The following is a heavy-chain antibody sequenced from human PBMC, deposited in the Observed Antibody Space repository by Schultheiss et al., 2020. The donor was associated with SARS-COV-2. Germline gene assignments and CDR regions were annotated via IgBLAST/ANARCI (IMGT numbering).Heavy chain of an antibody. Sequence: GESLKISCAASGFTFSSYAMSWVRQAPGKGLEWVSAISGSGGSTYYADSVKGRFTISRDNSKNTLYLQMNSLRAEDTAVYYCARVWTYYDFWSGLDYWGQGTLVTVSS. CDR2: ISGSGGST. J-gene: IGHJ4*02. CDR3: ARVWTYYDFWSGLDY. V-gene: IGHV3-23*01. CDR1: GFTFSSYA. D-gene: IGHD3-3*01.